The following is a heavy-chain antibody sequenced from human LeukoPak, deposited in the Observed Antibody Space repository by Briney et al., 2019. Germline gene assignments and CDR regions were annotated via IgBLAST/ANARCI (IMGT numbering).Heavy chain of an antibody. CDR1: GFTFSDYY. CDR3: ARSILPAANAIDY. D-gene: IGHD2-2*01. Sequence: GGSLRLSCAASGFTFSDYYMIWIRQAPGKGREWISYMSSSGSTISYADSVTGRFTVSRDNAKNSLYLQMNSLRAEDTAVYYCARSILPAANAIDYWGQGTLLTVSS. CDR2: MSSSGSTI. V-gene: IGHV3-11*04. J-gene: IGHJ4*02.